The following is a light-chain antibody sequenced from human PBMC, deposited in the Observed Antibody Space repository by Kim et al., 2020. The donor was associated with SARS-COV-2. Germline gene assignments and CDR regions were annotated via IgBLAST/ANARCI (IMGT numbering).Light chain of an antibody. J-gene: IGLJ2*01. Sequence: GKPGPISCPRSSGSIASNSVQWYQQRPGSAPTTVIYEDNQRPSGVPDRFSGSIDSSSNSASLTISGLKTEDEADYYCQSFDSSNQVFGGGTQLTVL. V-gene: IGLV6-57*03. CDR1: SGSIASNS. CDR3: QSFDSSNQV. CDR2: EDN.